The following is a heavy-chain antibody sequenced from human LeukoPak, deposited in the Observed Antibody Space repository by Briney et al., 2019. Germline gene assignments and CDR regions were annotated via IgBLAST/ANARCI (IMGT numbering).Heavy chain of an antibody. CDR1: GGSVSSSSYY. J-gene: IGHJ4*02. Sequence: PSETLSLTCTVSGGSVSSSSYYWGWIRQPPGKGLEWVGSIYYSVTTYYNPSLKSRVTISVDTSKNQFSLKLRSVTAADAAVYYCARHSQYSYGLLYFFDFWGQGTLVTVSS. CDR2: IYYSVTT. D-gene: IGHD5-18*01. CDR3: ARHSQYSYGLLYFFDF. V-gene: IGHV4-39*01.